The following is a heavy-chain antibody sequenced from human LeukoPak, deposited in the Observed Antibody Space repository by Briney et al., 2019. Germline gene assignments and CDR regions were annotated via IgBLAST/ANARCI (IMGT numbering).Heavy chain of an antibody. J-gene: IGHJ4*02. V-gene: IGHV3-21*01. CDR2: ISSSSSYI. CDR1: GFTFSSYS. D-gene: IGHD2-15*01. Sequence: GGSLRLSCAASGFTFSSYSMNWVRQAPGKGLEWVSSISSSSSYIYYADSVKGRFTISRDNAKNSLYLQMNSLRAEDTAVYHCARDLGYCSGGSCFSHFLSDYWGQGTLVTVSS. CDR3: ARDLGYCSGGSCFSHFLSDY.